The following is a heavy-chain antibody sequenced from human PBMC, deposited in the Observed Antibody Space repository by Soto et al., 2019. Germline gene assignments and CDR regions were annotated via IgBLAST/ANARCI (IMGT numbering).Heavy chain of an antibody. CDR3: SRDHYGSGAI. V-gene: IGHV3-7*05. Sequence: EVQLVESGGGLVQPGGSLRLSCAASGFNFPFYGMTWVRQAPGKGLEWVASIMRDGREGEKYYVDSVKGRFTISRDNAKSSLYLQMSSLRAEDTAIYFCSRDHYGSGAIWCQGTPVIVSS. CDR1: GFNFPFYG. J-gene: IGHJ4*02. CDR2: IMRDGREGEK. D-gene: IGHD3-10*01.